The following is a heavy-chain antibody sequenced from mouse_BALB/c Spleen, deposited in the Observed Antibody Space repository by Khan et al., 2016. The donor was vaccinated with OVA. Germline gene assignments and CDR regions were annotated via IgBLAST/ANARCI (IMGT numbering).Heavy chain of an antibody. D-gene: IGHD2-1*01. Sequence: LEESGAELVKPGASVRLSCKTSGYTFTSYWIQWVKQRPGQGLGWIGEIFPGTGTTYYNENFKGKATLTIDISSTTAYIQLSSLTSEDSAVYFCERGYFGNYEFAYWGQGTLVTVSA. CDR2: IFPGTGTT. CDR1: GYTFTSYW. CDR3: ERGYFGNYEFAY. V-gene: IGHV1S132*01. J-gene: IGHJ3*01.